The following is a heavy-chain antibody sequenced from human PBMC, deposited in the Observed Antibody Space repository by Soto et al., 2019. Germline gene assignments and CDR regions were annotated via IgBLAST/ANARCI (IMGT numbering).Heavy chain of an antibody. CDR2: IYYSGST. CDR3: ARFSLRAAFDY. V-gene: IGHV4-59*01. Sequence: AETLSLPSTASGSSISGDNWSWIRQPPGKGLEWIGYIYYSGSTNYNPSLKSRVTISVDTSKNQFSLKLSSVTAADTAVYYCARFSLRAAFDYWGQGTLVTVSS. J-gene: IGHJ4*02. CDR1: GSSISGDN. D-gene: IGHD6-25*01.